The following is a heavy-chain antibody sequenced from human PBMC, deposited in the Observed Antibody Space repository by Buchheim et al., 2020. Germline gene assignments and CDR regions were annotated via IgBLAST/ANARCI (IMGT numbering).Heavy chain of an antibody. CDR3: ARDVTAPFDY. D-gene: IGHD2-21*02. CDR2: ISYDGSNK. CDR1: GFTFSSYG. Sequence: QVQLVESGGGVVQPGRSLRLSCAASGFTFSSYGMHWVRQAPGKGLEWVAVISYDGSNKYYADSVKGRFTISRDNSKNTLYLQMNSLRAEDTAVYYCARDVTAPFDYWGQGTL. J-gene: IGHJ4*02. V-gene: IGHV3-30*03.